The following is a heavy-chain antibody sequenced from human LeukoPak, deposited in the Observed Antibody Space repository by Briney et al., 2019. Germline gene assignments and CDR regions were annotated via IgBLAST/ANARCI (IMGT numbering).Heavy chain of an antibody. Sequence: GRSLRLSCAASGFTFSSYAMHWVRQAPGKGLESVAVISYDGSNKYYADFVKGRFTISRDNSKNTLYLQMNSLRAEDTAVYYCAREELVPAATWPPYYYYGMDVWGQGTTVTVSS. D-gene: IGHD2-2*01. CDR2: ISYDGSNK. J-gene: IGHJ6*02. CDR1: GFTFSSYA. V-gene: IGHV3-30-3*01. CDR3: AREELVPAATWPPYYYYGMDV.